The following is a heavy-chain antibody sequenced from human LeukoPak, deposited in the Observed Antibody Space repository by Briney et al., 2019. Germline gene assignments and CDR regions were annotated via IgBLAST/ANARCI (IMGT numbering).Heavy chain of an antibody. J-gene: IGHJ4*02. CDR3: ARDKGWLHLGD. V-gene: IGHV3-7*01. CDR2: INVDGSAE. D-gene: IGHD5-24*01. Sequence: GGSLRLSCAASGFTFTSHWMTWVRQAPGKGLEWVANINVDGSAEQYVESVKGRFTISRDNAKNALYLQMNSLRAEDAAVYYCARDKGWLHLGDWGQGTLVTVSS. CDR1: GFTFTSHW.